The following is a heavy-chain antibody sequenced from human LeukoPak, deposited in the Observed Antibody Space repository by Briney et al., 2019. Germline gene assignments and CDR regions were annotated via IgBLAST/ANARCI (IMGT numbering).Heavy chain of an antibody. CDR2: INNDGRST. CDR1: GFTFSSYW. D-gene: IGHD2-15*01. J-gene: IGHJ3*02. V-gene: IGHV3-74*01. CDR3: ARPGYCSGDTCYVAFDI. Sequence: GGSLRLSCAASGFTFSSYWMHWVRQAPGKGLVGVSRINNDGRSTNYADSVKGRFTISRDNAKNSLYLQMNSLRAEDTAVYYCARPGYCSGDTCYVAFDIWGQGTMVTVSS.